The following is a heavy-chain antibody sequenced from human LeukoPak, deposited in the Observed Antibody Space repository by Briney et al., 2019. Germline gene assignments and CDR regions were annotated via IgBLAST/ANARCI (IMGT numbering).Heavy chain of an antibody. D-gene: IGHD3-16*01. CDR3: ATFRWGVGFEY. J-gene: IGHJ4*02. CDR2: IHHSGST. Sequence: SETLSLTCAVYGGSFSGSFSDYYWTCIRQTPGKGREWIGEIHHSGSTNYNPSLKSRVTISVDTSKNQFSLKLNSLTAADTAVYYCATFRWGVGFEYWGQGTLATVSS. CDR1: GGSFSGSFSDYY. V-gene: IGHV4-34*01.